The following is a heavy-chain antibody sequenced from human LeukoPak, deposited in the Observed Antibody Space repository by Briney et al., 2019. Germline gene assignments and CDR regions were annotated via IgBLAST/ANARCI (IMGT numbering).Heavy chain of an antibody. Sequence: PSETLSLTCTVSGGSINTYYWSWIRQPPGKGLEWIGSIYHSGSTYYNPSLKSRVTISVDTSKNQFSLKLSSVTAVDTAVYYCARGGMPTVTTGLDPWGQGTLVTVSS. D-gene: IGHD4-11*01. CDR1: GGSINTYY. J-gene: IGHJ5*02. CDR3: ARGGMPTVTTGLDP. V-gene: IGHV4-59*01. CDR2: IYHSGST.